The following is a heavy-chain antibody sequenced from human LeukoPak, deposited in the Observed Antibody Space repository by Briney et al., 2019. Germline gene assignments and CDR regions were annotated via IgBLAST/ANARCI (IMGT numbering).Heavy chain of an antibody. V-gene: IGHV3-15*01. CDR2: IKRKTEGGTT. Sequence: GGSLRLSCAASGFTFRNAWMSWVRQAPGKGLEWVGRIKRKTEGGTTNYAAPVKGRFSISRDDSKNRLYLQMNSLKIEDTAVYYCTTAVGATEDFDYWGQGTLVTVSP. D-gene: IGHD1-26*01. CDR1: GFTFRNAW. CDR3: TTAVGATEDFDY. J-gene: IGHJ4*02.